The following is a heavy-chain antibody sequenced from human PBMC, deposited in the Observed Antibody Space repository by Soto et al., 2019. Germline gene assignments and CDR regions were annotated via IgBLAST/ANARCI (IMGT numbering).Heavy chain of an antibody. V-gene: IGHV1-69*05. J-gene: IGHJ5*02. CDR3: AIRRPDRGSSYNWFDA. CDR2: IIPIFGTA. Sequence: ASVKVSCTASGGTFSSYAISWVRQAPGQGLEWMGGIIPIFGTANYAQKFQGRVTMTRNTSISTAYMELSSLRSEDTAVYYCAIRRPDRGSSYNWFDAWGQGILVTV. CDR1: GGTFSSYA. D-gene: IGHD6-6*01.